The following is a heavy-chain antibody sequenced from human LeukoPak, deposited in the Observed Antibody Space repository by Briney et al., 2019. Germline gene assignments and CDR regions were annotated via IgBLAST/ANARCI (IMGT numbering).Heavy chain of an antibody. CDR3: ARVEGLAYDFWSRGSFDY. CDR1: GYTFTSYG. Sequence: ASVKVSCKASGYTFTSYGISWVRQAPGQGLEWMGWISAYNGNTNYAQKLQGRVAMTTDTSTITAYMELRSLRSDDTAVYYCARVEGLAYDFWSRGSFDYWGQGTLVTVSS. CDR2: ISAYNGNT. J-gene: IGHJ4*02. D-gene: IGHD3-3*01. V-gene: IGHV1-18*01.